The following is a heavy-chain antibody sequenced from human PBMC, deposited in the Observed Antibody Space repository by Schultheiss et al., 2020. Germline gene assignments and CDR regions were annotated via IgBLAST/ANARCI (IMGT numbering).Heavy chain of an antibody. D-gene: IGHD6-6*01. Sequence: SVKVSCKASGGTFSSYAISWVRQAPGQGLEWMGGIIPIFGTANYAQKFQGRVTITADESTTTAYMELSSLRSEDTAVYYCARDRYSSSYGGYYYGMDVWGQGTTVTVSS. CDR2: IIPIFGTA. CDR3: ARDRYSSSYGGYYYGMDV. CDR1: GGTFSSYA. J-gene: IGHJ6*02. V-gene: IGHV1-69*13.